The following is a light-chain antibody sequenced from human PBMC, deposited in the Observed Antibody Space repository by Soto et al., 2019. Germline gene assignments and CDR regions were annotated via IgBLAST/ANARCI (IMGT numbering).Light chain of an antibody. CDR2: AAS. J-gene: IGKJ4*01. V-gene: IGKV1-27*01. CDR1: QGISNY. Sequence: DVHMTQAPSSLSASVGDRVTITCRASQGISNYLAWYQQKPGKVPKLLIYAASILQSGVRSRFSGRGSGTDFTLTISSLQPEDVATYYCQKDNSAPRTFGGGTKVEVK. CDR3: QKDNSAPRT.